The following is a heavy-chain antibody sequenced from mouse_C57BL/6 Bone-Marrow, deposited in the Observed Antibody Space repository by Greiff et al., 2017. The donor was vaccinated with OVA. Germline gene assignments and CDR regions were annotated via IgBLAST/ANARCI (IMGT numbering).Heavy chain of an antibody. CDR1: GFNITDDY. D-gene: IGHD2-5*01. CDR3: TLAYYSNSWFAY. Sequence: EVQLQQSGAELVRPGASVKLSCTASGFNITDDYMHWVKQRPEQGLEWIGWIDPENGDTEYASKFQGKATITADTSSNTAYLQLSSLTSEDTAVYYCTLAYYSNSWFAYWGQGTLVTVSA. CDR2: IDPENGDT. J-gene: IGHJ3*01. V-gene: IGHV14-4*01.